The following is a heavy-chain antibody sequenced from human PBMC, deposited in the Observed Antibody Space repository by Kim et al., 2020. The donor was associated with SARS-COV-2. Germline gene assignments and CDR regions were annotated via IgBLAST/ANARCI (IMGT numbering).Heavy chain of an antibody. D-gene: IGHD3-10*02. J-gene: IGHJ4*02. CDR3: ARGYYVPHY. CDR1: GGSFSGYY. Sequence: SETLSLICAVYGGSFSGYYWSWIRQPPGKGLEWIGEINHSGSTNYNRSLKSRVTISVDTSKNQFSLKLSSVTAADTAVYYCARGYYVPHYWGQGTLVTVS. V-gene: IGHV4-34*01. CDR2: INHSGST.